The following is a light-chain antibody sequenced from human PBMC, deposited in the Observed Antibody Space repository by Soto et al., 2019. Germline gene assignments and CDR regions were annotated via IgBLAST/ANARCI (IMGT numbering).Light chain of an antibody. J-gene: IGLJ1*01. CDR3: SSYTSSSTHV. Sequence: QSVLTQPASVSGSPGQSITISCTGTSSDFGAYNFVSWYQQHPGKVPKLMIFDVSSRPSGVSDRFSGSKSGNTASLTISGLHAEDEGDYYCSSYTSSSTHVFGSGTKVTVL. CDR1: SSDFGAYNF. V-gene: IGLV2-14*03. CDR2: DVS.